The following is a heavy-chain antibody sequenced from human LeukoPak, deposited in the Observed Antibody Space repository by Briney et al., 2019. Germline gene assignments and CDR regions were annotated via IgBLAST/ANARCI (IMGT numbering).Heavy chain of an antibody. J-gene: IGHJ4*02. Sequence: GGSLRLSCTASGFIFSYYAMHWVRQAPGRGLGWVAIISYDGTDVNFADSVEGRFTISRDNSMNTLYLQMNSLRHEDTAVYFCARGGVVTGTKYALEYSGQGTLVTASS. V-gene: IGHV3-30*01. CDR3: ARGGVVTGTKYALEY. CDR2: ISYDGTDV. CDR1: GFIFSYYA. D-gene: IGHD1-7*01.